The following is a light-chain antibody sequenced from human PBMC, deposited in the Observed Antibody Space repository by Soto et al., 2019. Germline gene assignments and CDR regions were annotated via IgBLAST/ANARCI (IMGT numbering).Light chain of an antibody. CDR1: NIGSKS. CDR3: QVWDRSSDLVV. CDR2: DDS. V-gene: IGLV3-21*02. J-gene: IGLJ2*01. Sequence: SSELTQPPSVSVAPGQTARITCGGTNIGSKSVHWYQQKPGQAPVLVVYDDSDRPSGIPERFSGSNSGNTATLTISRVEAGDEADYYCQVWDRSSDLVVFGGGTKLTVL.